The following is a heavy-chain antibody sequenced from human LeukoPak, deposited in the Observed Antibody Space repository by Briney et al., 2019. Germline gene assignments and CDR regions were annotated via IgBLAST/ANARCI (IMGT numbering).Heavy chain of an antibody. Sequence: ASVKVSCKVPGYTLTELSMHWVRQAPGKGLEWMGGFDPEDGETIYAQKFQGRVTMTEDTSTDTAYMELSSLRSEDTAVYYCATSAALVPARWFDPWGQGTLVTVSS. J-gene: IGHJ5*02. CDR3: ATSAALVPARWFDP. CDR2: FDPEDGET. CDR1: GYTLTELS. V-gene: IGHV1-24*01. D-gene: IGHD2-2*01.